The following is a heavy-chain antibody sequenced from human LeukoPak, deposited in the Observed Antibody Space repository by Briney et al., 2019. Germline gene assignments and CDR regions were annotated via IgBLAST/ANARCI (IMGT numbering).Heavy chain of an antibody. CDR3: ARHGPYGSGSYKGGFDT. Sequence: SETLSLICTVCGGSISSYYWSWIRQPPGKGLECIGYVYYNGSTTYNPSLKSRVTISVDTSKNQFSLKLTSATAAGTAVYYCARHGPYGSGSYKGGFDTWGPGTPVTASP. V-gene: IGHV4-59*08. J-gene: IGHJ4*02. CDR2: VYYNGST. CDR1: GGSISSYY. D-gene: IGHD3-10*01.